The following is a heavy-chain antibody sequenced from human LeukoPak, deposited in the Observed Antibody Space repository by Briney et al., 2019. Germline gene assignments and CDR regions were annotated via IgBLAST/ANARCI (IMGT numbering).Heavy chain of an antibody. CDR3: ARSLLWFGELFYGMDV. V-gene: IGHV4-59*01. Sequence: PSETLSLTCTASGGSISSYYWSWIRQPPGKGLEWIGYIYYSGSTNYNPSLKSRGTISVDTSKNQFSLKLSSVTAADTAVYYCARSLLWFGELFYGMDVWGQGTTVTVSS. J-gene: IGHJ6*02. D-gene: IGHD3-10*01. CDR1: GGSISSYY. CDR2: IYYSGST.